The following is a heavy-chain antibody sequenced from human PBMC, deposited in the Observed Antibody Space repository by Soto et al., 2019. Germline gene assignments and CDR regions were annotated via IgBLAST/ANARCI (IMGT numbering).Heavy chain of an antibody. V-gene: IGHV4-39*01. CDR1: GAPISSSSNY. D-gene: IGHD4-4*01. CDR2: IYYSGNT. CDR3: ARHSDDDYTTLDY. J-gene: IGHJ4*02. Sequence: XGTLALTCSVAGAPISSSSNYGGWIRQPPGKGLEWIGSIYYSGNTYYNPSLESRITISLDTSKNQVSLKVYSVTAADTAVYYCARHSDDDYTTLDYWGQGTLVTVSS.